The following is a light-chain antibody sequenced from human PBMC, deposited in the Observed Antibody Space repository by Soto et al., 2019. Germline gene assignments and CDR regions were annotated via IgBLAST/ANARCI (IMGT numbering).Light chain of an antibody. Sequence: EIVLTQSPGTLSLSPGERATLSCRASQSVSSSYLAWYQQKPGQAPRLLIYGASSRATGIPDRFSGSGSGTDFNITISRLEPEDFVVYYCQQYGSSPPWTFGQGTKVEIK. CDR2: GAS. CDR3: QQYGSSPPWT. V-gene: IGKV3-20*01. J-gene: IGKJ1*01. CDR1: QSVSSSY.